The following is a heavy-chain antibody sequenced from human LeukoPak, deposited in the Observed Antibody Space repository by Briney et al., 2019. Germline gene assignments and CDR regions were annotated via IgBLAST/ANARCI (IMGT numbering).Heavy chain of an antibody. V-gene: IGHV4-34*01. D-gene: IGHD6-19*01. J-gene: IGHJ5*02. CDR3: ARGEPLAVAGTSCWFDP. Sequence: SETLSLTCAVYGGSFSGYYSSWIRQPPGKGLEWIGEINHSGSTNYNPSLKSRVTISVDTSKNQFSLKLSSVTAADTAVYYCARGEPLAVAGTSCWFDPWGQGTPVTVSS. CDR1: GGSFSGYY. CDR2: INHSGST.